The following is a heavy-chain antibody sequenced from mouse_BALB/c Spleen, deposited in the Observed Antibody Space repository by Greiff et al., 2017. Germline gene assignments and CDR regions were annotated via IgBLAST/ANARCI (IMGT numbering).Heavy chain of an antibody. CDR2: IWSGGST. CDR1: GFSLTSYG. CDR3: ARRGLREGKLGFAY. D-gene: IGHD3-1*01. V-gene: IGHV2-2*02. J-gene: IGHJ3*01. Sequence: QVQLKESGPGLVQPSQSLSITCTVSGFSLTSYGVHWVRQSPGKGLEWLGVIWSGGSTDYNAAFISRLSISKDNSKSQVFFKMNSLQANDTAIYYCARRGLREGKLGFAYWGQGTLVTVSA.